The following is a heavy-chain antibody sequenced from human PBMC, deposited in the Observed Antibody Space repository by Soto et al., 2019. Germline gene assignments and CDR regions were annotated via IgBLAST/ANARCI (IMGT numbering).Heavy chain of an antibody. CDR3: ARDRLEDTMIVVVIREDAFDI. D-gene: IGHD3-22*01. V-gene: IGHV3-30-3*01. J-gene: IGHJ3*02. CDR1: GFTFSSYA. Sequence: GGSLRLSCAASGFTFSSYAMHWVRQAPGKGLEWVAVISYDGSNKYYADSVKGRFTISRDNSKNTLYLQMNSLRAEDTAVYYCARDRLEDTMIVVVIREDAFDIWGQGTMVTVSS. CDR2: ISYDGSNK.